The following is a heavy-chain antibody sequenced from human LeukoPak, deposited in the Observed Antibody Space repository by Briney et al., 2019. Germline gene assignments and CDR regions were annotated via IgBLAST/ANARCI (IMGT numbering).Heavy chain of an antibody. CDR2: INWNGGFV. V-gene: IGHV3-9*01. J-gene: IGHJ4*02. D-gene: IGHD1-26*01. Sequence: PGGSLRLSCAASGFTFHDYAMHWVRQVPGKGLEWVAGINWNGGFVGYADSVKGRFTISRDDSENTLYLQMNGLKTEDTAVYYCTTEWEVGYYFDYWGQGTLVTVSS. CDR3: TTEWEVGYYFDY. CDR1: GFTFHDYA.